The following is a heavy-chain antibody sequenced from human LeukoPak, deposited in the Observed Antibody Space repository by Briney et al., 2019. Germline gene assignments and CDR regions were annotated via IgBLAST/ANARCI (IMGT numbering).Heavy chain of an antibody. J-gene: IGHJ6*02. Sequence: QPGGFLRLSCAASGFTFSSYWMSWVRQAPGKGLEWVANIKQDGSEKYYVDSVKGRFTISRDNSKNTLYLQMNSLRAEDTAVYYCAKEMVPRLTGINSTPHYYYYYGMDVWGQGTTVTVSS. CDR1: GFTFSSYW. CDR3: AKEMVPRLTGINSTPHYYYYYGMDV. V-gene: IGHV3-7*01. CDR2: IKQDGSEK. D-gene: IGHD3-9*01.